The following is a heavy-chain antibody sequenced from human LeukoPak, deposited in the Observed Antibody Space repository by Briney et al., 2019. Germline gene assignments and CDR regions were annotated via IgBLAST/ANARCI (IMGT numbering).Heavy chain of an antibody. D-gene: IGHD1-26*01. CDR2: INAAGDTT. Sequence: PGGSLRLSCAASGFTFSNYAVSWVRQAPGEGLEWVSTINAAGDTTYYADSVKGRFTISRDNSKNTLFLQMNSLRAEDTAVYYCAKERGYSGSPSDYWGQGTLVTVSS. V-gene: IGHV3-23*01. CDR3: AKERGYSGSPSDY. J-gene: IGHJ4*02. CDR1: GFTFSNYA.